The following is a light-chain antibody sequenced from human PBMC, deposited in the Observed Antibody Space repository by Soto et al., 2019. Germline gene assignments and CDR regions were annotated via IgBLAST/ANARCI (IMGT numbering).Light chain of an antibody. J-gene: IGKJ1*01. CDR1: QSVINN. Sequence: EIVMTQSPATLSVSPGESATLSCRASQSVINNLAWYQQKPGQAPRLLIYAVSTRATGIPARFSGSGSGTEFTLTISSLQSEDFAVYYCQQGDNWPWTFGQGTKVEIK. CDR3: QQGDNWPWT. V-gene: IGKV3D-15*01. CDR2: AVS.